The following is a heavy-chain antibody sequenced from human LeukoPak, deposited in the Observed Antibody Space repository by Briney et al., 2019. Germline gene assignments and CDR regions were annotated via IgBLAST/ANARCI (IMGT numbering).Heavy chain of an antibody. CDR1: GFTFSSSA. CDR2: ISASGGST. J-gene: IGHJ4*02. CDR3: AKDLLVVTAINFDY. D-gene: IGHD2-21*02. Sequence: GGSLRLSCAASGFTFSSSAMSWVRQVPGKGLEWVSGISASGGSTYYADSVRGRFTISRDNFKNTLYLQMNSLRAEDTAVYYCAKDLLVVTAINFDYWGQGTLVTVSS. V-gene: IGHV3-23*01.